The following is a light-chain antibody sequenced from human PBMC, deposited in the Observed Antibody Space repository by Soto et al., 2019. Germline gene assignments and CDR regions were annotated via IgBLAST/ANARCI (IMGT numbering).Light chain of an antibody. CDR2: DDS. V-gene: IGLV3-21*02. J-gene: IGLJ2*01. CDR3: QVWDSGSDHVV. Sequence: SYELTQPPSVSVAPGQTARITCGGKNIGSKSVHWYQQRPGQAPVLVVYDDSDRPSGIPERFSGSNSGNTATLTISRVEAGDEADYYCQVWDSGSDHVVLGGGTKLTVL. CDR1: NIGSKS.